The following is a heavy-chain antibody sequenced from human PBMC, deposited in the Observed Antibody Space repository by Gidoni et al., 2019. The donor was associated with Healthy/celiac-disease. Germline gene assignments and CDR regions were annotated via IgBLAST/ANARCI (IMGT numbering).Heavy chain of an antibody. V-gene: IGHV3-33*01. CDR2: IWYDGSNK. CDR1: GFPFSSYG. D-gene: IGHD2-15*01. Sequence: QVQLVASGGGVVQPGRSLRLSCAASGFPFSSYGLHWVGRAPGKGLEWVAVIWYDGSNKYYADSVKGRFTISRDNSKNPLYLQMNSLRAEDTAVYYCARAPGGYCSGGSCSKPYYYYYYGMDVWGQGTTVTVSS. CDR3: ARAPGGYCSGGSCSKPYYYYYYGMDV. J-gene: IGHJ6*02.